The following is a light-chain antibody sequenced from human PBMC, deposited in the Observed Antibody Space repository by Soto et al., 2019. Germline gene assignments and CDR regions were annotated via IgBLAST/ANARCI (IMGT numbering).Light chain of an antibody. CDR2: GAS. J-gene: IGKJ1*01. CDR1: QRLNSAY. CDR3: QQYGNSLWT. V-gene: IGKV3-20*01. Sequence: EIGVTQSPGTLSFSPGGKATLSRRASQRLNSAYFVWYQQKPGQAPRFVIYGASSRATGIPDRFSGSGSGTDFALTISRLEPEDSAVYYCQQYGNSLWTFGQGTKVDIK.